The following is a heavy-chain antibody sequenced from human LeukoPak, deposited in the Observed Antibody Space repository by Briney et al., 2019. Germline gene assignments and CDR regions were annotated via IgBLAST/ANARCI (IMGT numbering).Heavy chain of an antibody. V-gene: IGHV4-34*01. CDR1: DGSFSGHY. Sequence: SETLSLTCAVYDGSFSGHYWNWIRQAPGKGLEWIGEINHNGSTSSNPSLKSRVTISVDTSKNQFSLKLSSVTAADTAVYYCARGPEVVGVPAAQYYYYYMDVWGKGTTVTVSS. CDR3: ARGPEVVGVPAAQYYYYYMDV. D-gene: IGHD2-2*01. CDR2: INHNGST. J-gene: IGHJ6*03.